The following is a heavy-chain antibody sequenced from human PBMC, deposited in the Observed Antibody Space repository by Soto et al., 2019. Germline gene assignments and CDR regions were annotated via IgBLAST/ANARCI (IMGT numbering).Heavy chain of an antibody. CDR2: IRSKAYGGTT. CDR1: GFTFGDYA. J-gene: IGHJ3*02. CDR3: TRDQFILRGVVVAATCDAFDI. V-gene: IGHV3-49*03. D-gene: IGHD2-15*01. Sequence: GGSLRLSCTASGFTFGDYAMSWFRQAPGKGLEWVGFIRSKAYGGTTEYAATVKGRFTISRDDSKSIAYLQMNSLKTEDTAVYYCTRDQFILRGVVVAATCDAFDIWGQGTMVTVSS.